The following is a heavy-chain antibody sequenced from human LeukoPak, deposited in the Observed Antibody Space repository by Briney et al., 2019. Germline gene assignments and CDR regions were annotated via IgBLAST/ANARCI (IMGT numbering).Heavy chain of an antibody. D-gene: IGHD6-19*01. CDR1: GFTFTSYA. CDR2: ISPGGENT. Sequence: GGSLRLSCAASGFTFTSYAMSWLRQAPGKGLEWVAAISPGGENTYYANSVKGRFTIPRDNSKNTLYLQIESLKAKNTAQYYVAQPCVMRRGAGRFFDLWGRGKLVTVS. CDR3: AQPCVMRRGAGRFFDL. J-gene: IGHJ2*01. V-gene: IGHV3-23*01.